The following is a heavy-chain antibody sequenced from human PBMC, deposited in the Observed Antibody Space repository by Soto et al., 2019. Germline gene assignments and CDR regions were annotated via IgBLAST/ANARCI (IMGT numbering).Heavy chain of an antibody. V-gene: IGHV3-7*03. CDR2: IKTDGSET. CDR1: GFTFSSFW. J-gene: IGHJ4*02. CDR3: TSDRYPRFYHGSGSYPYY. D-gene: IGHD3-10*01. Sequence: LRLSCAASGFTFSSFWMSWVRQAPGKGLEWVANIKTDGSETHYVDSVKGRFTISRDNPKTSLFLQMNSLGVEDTAVYFCTSDRYPRFYHGSGSYPYYWGQGTPVTVSS.